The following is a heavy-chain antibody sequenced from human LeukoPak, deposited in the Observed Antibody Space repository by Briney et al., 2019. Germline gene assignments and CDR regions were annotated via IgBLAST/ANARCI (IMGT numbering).Heavy chain of an antibody. CDR2: ISGSCGST. CDR1: GFTFSSYA. Sequence: WGSLILSWGAAGFTFSSYAMNWVRQVPGKGLWWVSAISGSCGSTYYADFVKGRFSISRDNSKNTLYLQMNSQRAGDTAIYLSAKPARTDHTDYWGQGNLVTVYS. V-gene: IGHV3-23*01. D-gene: IGHD1-14*01. CDR3: AKPARTDHTDY. J-gene: IGHJ4*02.